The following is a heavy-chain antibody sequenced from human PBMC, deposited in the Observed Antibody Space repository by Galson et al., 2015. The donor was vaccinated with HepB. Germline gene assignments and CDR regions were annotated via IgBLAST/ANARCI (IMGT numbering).Heavy chain of an antibody. J-gene: IGHJ4*02. CDR2: ISYDGSNK. CDR3: ARTPVLRFLEWLWGRMYYFDY. V-gene: IGHV3-30-3*01. D-gene: IGHD3-3*01. CDR1: GFTFSSYA. Sequence: SLRLSCAASGFTFSSYAMHWVRQAPGKGLEWVAVISYDGSNKYYADSVKGRFTISRDNSKNTLYLQMNSLRAEDTAVYYCARTPVLRFLEWLWGRMYYFDYWGQGTLVTVSS.